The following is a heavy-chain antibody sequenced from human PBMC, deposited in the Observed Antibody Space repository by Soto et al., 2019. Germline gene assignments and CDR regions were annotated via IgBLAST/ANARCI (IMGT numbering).Heavy chain of an antibody. CDR1: GGSISSGGYY. J-gene: IGHJ6*02. Sequence: QVQLQESGPGLVKPSQTLSLTCTVSGGSISSGGYYWSWIRQHPGKGLEWIGYIYYSGSTYYNPSLKSRVTISVDTSKIQFSLKLSSVTAADTAVYYCARAHGEIHYYYYYGMDVWGQGTTVTVSS. CDR2: IYYSGST. D-gene: IGHD2-21*01. V-gene: IGHV4-31*03. CDR3: ARAHGEIHYYYYYGMDV.